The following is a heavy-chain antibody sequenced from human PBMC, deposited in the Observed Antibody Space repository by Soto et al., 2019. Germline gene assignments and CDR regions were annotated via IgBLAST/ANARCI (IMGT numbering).Heavy chain of an antibody. CDR1: GFAFRSYG. CDR3: AKAGFTIFGEGFDP. D-gene: IGHD3-3*01. V-gene: IGHV3-30*18. J-gene: IGHJ5*02. CDR2: ISHDGDKE. Sequence: QEQLVESGGGVVQPGSSLRLSCAASGFAFRSYGMHWVRQAPGKGLEWVALISHDGDKEYYGDSVKGRFTISRDNSENTLFSRMNSLTADDSAVYFCAKAGFTIFGEGFDPWGQGTRVTVSS.